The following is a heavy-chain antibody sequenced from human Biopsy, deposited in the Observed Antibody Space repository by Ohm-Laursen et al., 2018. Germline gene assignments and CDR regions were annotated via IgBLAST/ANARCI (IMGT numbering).Heavy chain of an antibody. CDR2: FYGSGNT. V-gene: IGHV4-59*01. D-gene: IGHD3-3*01. Sequence: PSETLSLTCSVSGGSIISYYWSWIRQPPGKGLEWLGYFYGSGNTYYNPSLKSRVTISVDPSKNQFSLKLNAVTAADTAVYYCAKGITVYGVVLPYYFDDWGQGTLVTVSS. J-gene: IGHJ4*02. CDR1: GGSIISYY. CDR3: AKGITVYGVVLPYYFDD.